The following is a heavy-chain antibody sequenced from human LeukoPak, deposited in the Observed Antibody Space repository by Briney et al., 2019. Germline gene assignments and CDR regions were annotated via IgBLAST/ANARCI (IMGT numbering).Heavy chain of an antibody. V-gene: IGHV1-2*02. CDR1: GYTFTDYY. CDR2: IDPKSGGT. Sequence: GASVKVSCKASGYTFTDYYIHWVRQAPGQGLEWMGWIDPKSGGTSFAQKFQGRVTMTRDTSISTAYMELSRLRSDDTAVYYCARDLRWLQNWFDPWGQGTLVTVSS. D-gene: IGHD5-24*01. J-gene: IGHJ5*02. CDR3: ARDLRWLQNWFDP.